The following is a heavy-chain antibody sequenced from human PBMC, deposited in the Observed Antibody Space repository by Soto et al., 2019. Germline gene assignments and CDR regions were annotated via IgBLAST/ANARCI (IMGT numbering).Heavy chain of an antibody. V-gene: IGHV3-23*01. CDR1: GFTFSSYA. Sequence: EVQLLESGGGLVQPGGSLRLSCAASGFTFSSYAMSWVRQAPGKGREWVSAMSGSGGSTYYAYSVKGRFTISRDNSKNTLYLQMNSLRAEDTAVYYCAKDRALGGSGWGDDAFDIWGQGTMVTVSS. CDR3: AKDRALGGSGWGDDAFDI. CDR2: MSGSGGST. J-gene: IGHJ3*02. D-gene: IGHD6-19*01.